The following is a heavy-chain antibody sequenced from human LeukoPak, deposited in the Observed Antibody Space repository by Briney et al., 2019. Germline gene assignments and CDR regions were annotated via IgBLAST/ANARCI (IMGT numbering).Heavy chain of an antibody. J-gene: IGHJ5*02. V-gene: IGHV1-69*13. D-gene: IGHD6-13*01. CDR2: IIPIFGTA. Sequence: ASVEVSCKASGYTFTSYGISWVRQAPGQGLEWLGSIIPIFGTANYAQKFQGKVTITAEESTGTAYMELNSLRSEDTAVYYCARELVISKNDWFDPWGQGTLVTVSS. CDR3: ARELVISKNDWFDP. CDR1: GYTFTSYG.